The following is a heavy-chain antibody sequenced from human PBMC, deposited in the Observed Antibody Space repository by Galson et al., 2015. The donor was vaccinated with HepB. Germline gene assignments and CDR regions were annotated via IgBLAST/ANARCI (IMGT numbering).Heavy chain of an antibody. D-gene: IGHD6-13*01. V-gene: IGHV4-4*02. CDR3: VRRASTWYFDY. CDR1: GGSISSGYW. Sequence: TLSLTCAVSGGSISSGYWWNWVRQPPGKGLEWIGEIYYSGGTTYNPSLKTRVTISVDISKNQLSLRLNSVTAADTAVYYCVRRASTWYFDYWGQGNLVTVSS. J-gene: IGHJ4*02. CDR2: IYYSGGT.